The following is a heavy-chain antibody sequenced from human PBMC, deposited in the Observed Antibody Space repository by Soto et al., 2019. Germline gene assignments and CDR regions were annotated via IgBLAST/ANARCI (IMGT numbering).Heavy chain of an antibody. J-gene: IGHJ4*02. CDR2: IYYSGST. Sequence: QVQLQESGPRLVKPSETLSLTCTVSGGSISPYYWSWIRQPPGRGLEWIGYIYYSGSTNYNPSLNRQVTISVDPSKTQFSLKLSSVTPADTAVYYCARALGWYYDSSSYQNWGQGTLVTVSS. CDR1: GGSISPYY. CDR3: ARALGWYYDSSSYQN. V-gene: IGHV4-59*01. D-gene: IGHD3-22*01.